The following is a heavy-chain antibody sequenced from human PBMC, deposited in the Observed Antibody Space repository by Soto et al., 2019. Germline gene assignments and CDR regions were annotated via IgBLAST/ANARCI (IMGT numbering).Heavy chain of an antibody. Sequence: SVKVSCKASGDTFKNCVISWVRQAPGQGLEWMGGIIPLFGTTDFAQRSQGRLTITTDESTTTAYMELSRLRSEDTATYYCAAELGFGKLSVVWGQGTTVTVSS. CDR2: IIPLFGTT. CDR1: GDTFKNCV. D-gene: IGHD3-10*01. CDR3: AAELGFGKLSVV. V-gene: IGHV1-69*05. J-gene: IGHJ6*02.